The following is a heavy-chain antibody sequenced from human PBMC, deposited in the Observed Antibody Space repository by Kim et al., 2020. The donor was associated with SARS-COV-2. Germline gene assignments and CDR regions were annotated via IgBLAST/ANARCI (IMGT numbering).Heavy chain of an antibody. Sequence: SETLSLTCTVSGGSISSGGYYWSWILQHPGKGLEWIGYIYYSGSTYYNPSLKSRVTISVDTSKNQFSLKLSSVTAADTAGYYCARRNRPPQAASFDPWGQRTLVTVPS. D-gene: IGHD6-25*01. CDR2: IYYSGST. CDR3: ARRNRPPQAASFDP. CDR1: GGSISSGGYY. V-gene: IGHV4-31*03. J-gene: IGHJ5*02.